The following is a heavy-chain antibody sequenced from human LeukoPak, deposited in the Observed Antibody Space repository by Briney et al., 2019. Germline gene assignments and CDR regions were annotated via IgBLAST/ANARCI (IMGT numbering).Heavy chain of an antibody. CDR3: AKDGGGDFDY. V-gene: IGHV3-30*18. D-gene: IGHD2-21*01. CDR1: GFTFSTSG. CDR2: ISYDGSNK. J-gene: IGHJ4*02. Sequence: GGSLRLSCAASGFTFSTSGMHWVRQAPGKGLEWVAVISYDGSNKYYADSVKGRFTISRDNSKNTLYLQMNSLRAEDTAVYYCAKDGGGDFDYWGQGTLVTVSS.